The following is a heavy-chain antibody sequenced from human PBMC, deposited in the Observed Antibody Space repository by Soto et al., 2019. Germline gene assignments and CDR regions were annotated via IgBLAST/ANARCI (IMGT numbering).Heavy chain of an antibody. CDR3: ARVGSTVTTNWYFDL. CDR1: GFTFSSYA. V-gene: IGHV3-64*01. J-gene: IGHJ2*01. D-gene: IGHD4-17*01. Sequence: EVQLVESGGGLVQPGGSLRLSCAASGFTFSSYAMHWVRQAPGKGLEYVSAISSNGGSTYYANSVKGSFTISRDNSKNTLYLQMGSLSAEDMAVDYCARVGSTVTTNWYFDLWCRGTLVTVSS. CDR2: ISSNGGST.